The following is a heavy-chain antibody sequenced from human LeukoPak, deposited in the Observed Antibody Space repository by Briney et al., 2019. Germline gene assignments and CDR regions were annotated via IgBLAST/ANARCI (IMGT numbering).Heavy chain of an antibody. CDR3: AREGGSYYGTGSYGSRFFWLNS. CDR1: GSTFNNYY. D-gene: IGHD3-10*01. J-gene: IGHJ5*01. V-gene: IGHV1-2*02. CDR2: IDPNRGAT. Sequence: ASVKVSCKASGSTFNNYYVHWVRQAPGQGLEWMGWIDPNRGATNYARKIQDRVTMTRDTSINTDYMDLSRLRPNDTAVYYCAREGGSYYGTGSYGSRFFWLNSWGQGTLVTVSS.